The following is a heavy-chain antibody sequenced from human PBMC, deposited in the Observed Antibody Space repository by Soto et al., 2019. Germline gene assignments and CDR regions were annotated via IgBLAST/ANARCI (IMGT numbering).Heavy chain of an antibody. J-gene: IGHJ4*02. CDR3: AKDPRITMIVVVISPFDY. V-gene: IGHV3-23*01. D-gene: IGHD3-22*01. Sequence: GRSLRLSCAASGFTFSSYAMSWVRQAPGKGLEWVSAISGSGGSTYYADSVKGRFTISRDNSKNTLYLQMNSLRAEDTAVYYCAKDPRITMIVVVISPFDYWGQGTLVTVSS. CDR1: GFTFSSYA. CDR2: ISGSGGST.